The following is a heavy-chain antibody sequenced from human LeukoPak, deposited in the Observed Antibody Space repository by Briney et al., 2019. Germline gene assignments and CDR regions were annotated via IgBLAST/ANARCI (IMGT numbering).Heavy chain of an antibody. CDR2: IYYSGST. J-gene: IGHJ5*02. CDR1: GGSISSSSYY. CDR3: ATATFDSSGYHRRDS. V-gene: IGHV4-39*07. D-gene: IGHD3-22*01. Sequence: SETLSLTCTVSGGSISSSSYYWGWIRQPPGKGLEWIGSIYYSGSTNYNPSLKSRVTISVDKSKNQFSLKLTSVTAADTAVYYCATATFDSSGYHRRDSWGQGTLVTVSS.